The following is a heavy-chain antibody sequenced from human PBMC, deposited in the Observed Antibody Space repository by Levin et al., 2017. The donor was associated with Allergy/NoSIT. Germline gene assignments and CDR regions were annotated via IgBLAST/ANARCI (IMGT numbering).Heavy chain of an antibody. J-gene: IGHJ4*02. CDR2: MNPNSGNT. V-gene: IGHV1-8*01. CDR3: ARNPKRGYVWGSYRLDY. CDR1: GYTFTSYD. D-gene: IGHD3-16*02. Sequence: ASVKVSCKASGYTFTSYDINWVRQATGQGLEWMGWMNPNSGNTGYAQKFQGRVTMTRNTSISTAYMELSSLRSEDTAVYYCARNPKRGYVWGSYRLDYWGQGTLVTVSS.